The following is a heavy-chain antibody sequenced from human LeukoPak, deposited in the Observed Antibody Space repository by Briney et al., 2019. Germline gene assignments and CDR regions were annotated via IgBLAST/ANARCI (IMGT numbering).Heavy chain of an antibody. CDR2: IYTSGST. Sequence: SETLSLTCTVSGGSISSYYWSWIRQPAGKGLEWIGRIYTSGSTNYNPSLKSRVTMSVDTSKNQFSLKLSSVTAADTAVYYCARMTTVTDGNWFDPWGQGTLVTVSS. V-gene: IGHV4-4*07. CDR3: ARMTTVTDGNWFDP. D-gene: IGHD4-11*01. J-gene: IGHJ5*02. CDR1: GGSISSYY.